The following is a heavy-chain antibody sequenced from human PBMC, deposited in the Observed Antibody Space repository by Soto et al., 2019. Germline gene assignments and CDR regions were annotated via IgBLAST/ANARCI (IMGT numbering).Heavy chain of an antibody. Sequence: QVQLQESGPGLVKPSETLSLTCSVSGGSISSYYWSWIRQPAGKALEWIGRIYTSGSTNYNPSLKRRVTMSEDMSKNQSSLQLTCVTAADTAVYYCERDPYCRSTSCYDAFDIWGQGTLVTVSS. CDR1: GGSISSYY. CDR2: IYTSGST. D-gene: IGHD2-2*01. CDR3: ERDPYCRSTSCYDAFDI. V-gene: IGHV4-4*07. J-gene: IGHJ3*02.